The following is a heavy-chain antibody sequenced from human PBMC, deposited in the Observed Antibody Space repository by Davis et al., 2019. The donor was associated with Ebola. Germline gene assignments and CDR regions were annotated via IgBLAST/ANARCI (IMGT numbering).Heavy chain of an antibody. CDR3: ARDWVYCFDI. Sequence: ESLKTSCAASGCTFSSYSMMWVRQAPGKGLEWVSSISSSSSYIYYADSVKGRFTISRDNAKNSLYLQMNSLRAEDTAVYYCARDWVYCFDIWGQGTMVTVSS. D-gene: IGHD5/OR15-5a*01. CDR2: ISSSSSYI. J-gene: IGHJ3*02. V-gene: IGHV3-21*01. CDR1: GCTFSSYS.